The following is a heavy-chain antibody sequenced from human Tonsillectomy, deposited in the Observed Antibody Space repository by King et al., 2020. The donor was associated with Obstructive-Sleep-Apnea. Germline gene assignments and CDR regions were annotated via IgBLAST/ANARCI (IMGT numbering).Heavy chain of an antibody. CDR1: GFTFSGYS. J-gene: IGHJ6*02. V-gene: IGHV3-48*04. CDR3: AVEYYYAMDV. Sequence: VQSEGSLRLSCAASGFTFSGYSMNWVRQAPGKGLEWVSYISSGSSTIYYADSVKGRFTISRDNAKNSLYLQMNSLRAEDTAAYYCAVEYYYAMDVWGQGTPVTVSS. CDR2: ISSGSSTI.